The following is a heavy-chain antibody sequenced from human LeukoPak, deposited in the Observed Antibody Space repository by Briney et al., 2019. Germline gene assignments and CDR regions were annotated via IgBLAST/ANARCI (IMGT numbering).Heavy chain of an antibody. J-gene: IGHJ3*01. CDR1: GGSFSGYY. D-gene: IGHD2-2*01. CDR3: ARAPGAAID. Sequence: SETLSLTCAVYGGSFSGYYWSWIRQPPGKGLEWIREINHSGSTNYNPSLKSRVSISVDTSKNQFSLKLHSVTAADTAVYYCARAPGAAIDWGQGTMVTVSS. V-gene: IGHV4-34*01. CDR2: INHSGST.